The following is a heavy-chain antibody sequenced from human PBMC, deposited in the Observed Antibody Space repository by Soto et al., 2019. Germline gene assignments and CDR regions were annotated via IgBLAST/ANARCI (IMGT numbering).Heavy chain of an antibody. D-gene: IGHD3-22*01. CDR3: ARVINGLLIDY. CDR2: ISTGNGNT. J-gene: IGHJ4*02. Sequence: GASVKVSCKASGYTFSRYDMHWVRQAPGQRLEWMGWISTGNGNTKYSQNFQGRVTITRDISATTAYMEVSSLRSEDTAVFYCARVINGLLIDYWGQGTLVTVSS. CDR1: GYTFSRYD. V-gene: IGHV1-3*04.